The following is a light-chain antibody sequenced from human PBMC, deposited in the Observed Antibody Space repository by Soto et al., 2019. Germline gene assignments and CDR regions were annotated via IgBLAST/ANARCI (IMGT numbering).Light chain of an antibody. CDR2: DAS. V-gene: IGKV3-15*01. J-gene: IGKJ5*01. CDR3: QQYNNWPPIT. Sequence: EIVMTQSPVTVSVSPGERATLSCRASQSVSNNLAWYQQKPGQAPRLLIYDASTRATGIPARFSGSGSGTEFTLTISSLQSEVFVVYYCQQYNNWPPITFGQGTRLEIK. CDR1: QSVSNN.